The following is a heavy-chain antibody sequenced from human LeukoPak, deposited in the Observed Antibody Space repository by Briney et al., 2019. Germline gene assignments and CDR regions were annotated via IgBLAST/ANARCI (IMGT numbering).Heavy chain of an antibody. CDR3: AKKLLTVTTWGFDY. CDR1: GFTFSSSA. V-gene: IGHV3-23*01. Sequence: GGTLRLSCAASGFTFSSSAMSWVRQAPGKGLQWVSSISGSGDRTYYADSVKGRFTISGDNSKNTLYLQMNSLRAEDTAVYYCAKKLLTVTTWGFDYWGQGTLVTVSS. CDR2: ISGSGDRT. J-gene: IGHJ4*02. D-gene: IGHD4-11*01.